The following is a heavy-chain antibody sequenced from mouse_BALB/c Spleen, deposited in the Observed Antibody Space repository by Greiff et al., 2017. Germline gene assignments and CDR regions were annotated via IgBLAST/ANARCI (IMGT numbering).Heavy chain of an antibody. D-gene: IGHD2-4*01. CDR3: ARYYDYGRAMDY. V-gene: IGHV5-17*02. CDR2: ISSGSSTI. J-gene: IGHJ4*01. CDR1: GFTFSSFG. Sequence: EVQVVESGGGLVQPGGSRKLSCAASGFTFSSFGMHWVRQAPEKGLEWVAYISSGSSTIYYADTVKGRFTISRDNPKNTLFLQMTSLRSEDTAMYYCARYYDYGRAMDYWGQGTSVTVSS.